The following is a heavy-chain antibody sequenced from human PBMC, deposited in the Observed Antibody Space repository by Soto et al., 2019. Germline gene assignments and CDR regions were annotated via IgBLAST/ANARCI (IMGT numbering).Heavy chain of an antibody. Sequence: WASVKVSCKASGYTFTGYYMHWVRQAPGQGLEWMGWINPNSGGTNYAQKFQGRVTMTRDTSISTAYMELSRLRSDDTAVYYCAREWVGYCSSTSCKYSWNRGTVIYWGQETLVTVSS. CDR1: GYTFTGYY. V-gene: IGHV1-2*02. CDR3: AREWVGYCSSTSCKYSWNRGTVIY. CDR2: INPNSGGT. D-gene: IGHD2-2*01. J-gene: IGHJ4*02.